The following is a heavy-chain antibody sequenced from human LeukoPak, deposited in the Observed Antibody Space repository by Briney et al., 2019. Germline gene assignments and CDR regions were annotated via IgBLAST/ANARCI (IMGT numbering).Heavy chain of an antibody. CDR2: IYYSGST. J-gene: IGHJ5*02. CDR3: ARVHASYSSSWYRGMVDRIPNWFDP. V-gene: IGHV4-30-4*01. Sequence: SETLSLTCTVSGGSISSGDYYWSWIRQPPGKGLEWIGYIYYSGSTYYNPSLKSRVTISVDTSKNQFSLKLSSVTAADTAVYYCARVHASYSSSWYRGMVDRIPNWFDPWGQGTLVTVSS. CDR1: GGSISSGDYY. D-gene: IGHD6-13*01.